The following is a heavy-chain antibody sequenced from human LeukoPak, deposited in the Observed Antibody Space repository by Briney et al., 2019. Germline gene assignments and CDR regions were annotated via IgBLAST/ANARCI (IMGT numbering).Heavy chain of an antibody. D-gene: IGHD6-13*01. CDR3: ARERPPVDSSSWYSYYYYYYGMDV. J-gene: IGHJ6*02. V-gene: IGHV3-7*01. Sequence: GGSLRLSCAASGFTFSSYWMSWVRQAPGKGLEWVANIKQDGSEKYYVDSVKGRFTISRDNAKNSLYLQTNSLRAEDTAVYYCARERPPVDSSSWYSYYYYYYGMDVWGQGTTVTVSS. CDR1: GFTFSSYW. CDR2: IKQDGSEK.